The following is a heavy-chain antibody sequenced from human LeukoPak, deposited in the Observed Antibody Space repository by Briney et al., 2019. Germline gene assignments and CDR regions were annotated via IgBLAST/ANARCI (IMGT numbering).Heavy chain of an antibody. CDR3: AAGPVQFSYGMDV. V-gene: IGHV1-58*01. CDR2: IVVGSGNT. CDR1: GFTFTSSA. J-gene: IGHJ6*02. D-gene: IGHD4-11*01. Sequence: GASEKVSCKASGFTFTSSAVQWVRQARGQRLEWIGWIVVGSGNTNYAQKFQERVTITRDMSTSTAYMELSSLRSEDTAVYYCAAGPVQFSYGMDVWGQGTTVTVSS.